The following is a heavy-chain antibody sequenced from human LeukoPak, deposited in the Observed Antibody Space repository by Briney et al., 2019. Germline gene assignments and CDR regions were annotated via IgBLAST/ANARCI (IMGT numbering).Heavy chain of an antibody. CDR1: GFTFSNYG. CDR3: ARARRGCSSTSCSFDY. Sequence: GGSLRLSCAASGFTFSNYGMHWVRQAPGKGLEWLAVVWYDDAVKNYADSVKGRFTISRDNSKNTLFLQMNNLSAEDTAVYYCARARRGCSSTSCSFDYWGQGTLVTVSS. J-gene: IGHJ4*02. CDR2: VWYDDAVK. D-gene: IGHD2-2*01. V-gene: IGHV3-33*01.